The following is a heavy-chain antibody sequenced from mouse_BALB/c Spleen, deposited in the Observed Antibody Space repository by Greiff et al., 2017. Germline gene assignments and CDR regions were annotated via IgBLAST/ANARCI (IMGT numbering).Heavy chain of an antibody. CDR2: ISSGSSTI. V-gene: IGHV5-17*02. J-gene: IGHJ2*01. CDR3: SRDWYFDY. CDR1: GFTFSSFG. Sequence: DVKLQESGGGLVQPGGSRKLSCAASGFTFSSFGMHWVRQAPEKGLEWVAYISSGSSTIYYADTVKGLFTISRDNPKNTLFLQMTSLRSEDTAMYYFSRDWYFDYWGQGTTLTVSS.